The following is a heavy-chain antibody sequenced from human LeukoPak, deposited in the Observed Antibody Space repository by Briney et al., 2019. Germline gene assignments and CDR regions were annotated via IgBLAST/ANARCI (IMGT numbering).Heavy chain of an antibody. J-gene: IGHJ5*02. CDR3: ARVKGRITIFGVVISPNWFDP. Sequence: PSETLSLTCAVYGGSFSGYYWSWIRQPPGKGLEWIGEINHSGSTNYYPSLKSRVTISVDTSKNQFSLKLSSVTDADTAVYYCARVKGRITIFGVVISPNWFDPWGQGTLVTVSS. V-gene: IGHV4-34*01. CDR1: GGSFSGYY. D-gene: IGHD3-3*01. CDR2: INHSGST.